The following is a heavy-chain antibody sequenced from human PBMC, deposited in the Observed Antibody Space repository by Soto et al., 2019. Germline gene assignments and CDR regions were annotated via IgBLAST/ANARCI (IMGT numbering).Heavy chain of an antibody. D-gene: IGHD2-2*01. V-gene: IGHV3-74*01. CDR3: VSGHCSSTSCSSRDY. Sequence: WGSLRLSCAASGFTFSSYWMHWVRQAPGKGLVWVSRINSDGSRTTYADSVKGRFTISRDNAKNTLYLQMNSLRAEDTAVYYCVSGHCSSTSCSSRDYWGQGTLVTVSS. CDR2: INSDGSRT. CDR1: GFTFSSYW. J-gene: IGHJ4*02.